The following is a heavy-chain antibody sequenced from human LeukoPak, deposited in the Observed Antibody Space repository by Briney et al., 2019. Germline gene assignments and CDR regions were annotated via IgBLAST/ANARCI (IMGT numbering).Heavy chain of an antibody. CDR1: GDSVSRSDSY. D-gene: IGHD3-22*01. Sequence: SETLSLTCSVSGDSVSRSDSYWDWIRQPTGKGLEWIGTIYYSGRTYYSPSLKSRVTMSVDPSNNQFSLNLRSVTAADTALYYCARRRYYDGSGYLEWGQGTLLSVSS. V-gene: IGHV4-39*01. CDR2: IYYSGRT. CDR3: ARRRYYDGSGYLE. J-gene: IGHJ1*01.